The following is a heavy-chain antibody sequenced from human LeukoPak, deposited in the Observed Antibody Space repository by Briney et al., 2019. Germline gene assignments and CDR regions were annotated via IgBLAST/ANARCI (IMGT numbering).Heavy chain of an antibody. D-gene: IGHD5-24*01. V-gene: IGHV1-3*01. CDR2: INAGNGNT. CDR1: GYTFTSYA. Sequence: GASVKVSCKASGYTFTSYAIHWVRQAPGQRLEWMGWINAGNGNTKYSQKFQGRVTITRDTSASTAYMEQSSLRAEDTAVYYCARSQEDVEMATIYWGQGTLVTVSS. J-gene: IGHJ4*02. CDR3: ARSQEDVEMATIY.